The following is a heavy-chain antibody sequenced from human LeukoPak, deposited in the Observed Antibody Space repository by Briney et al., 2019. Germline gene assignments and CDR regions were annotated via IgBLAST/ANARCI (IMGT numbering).Heavy chain of an antibody. D-gene: IGHD3-22*01. CDR2: INPNSGGT. CDR3: ARDSKELYDNWFDP. Sequence: RASVKVSCKASGYTFTGYYMHWVRQAPGQGLEWMGWINPNSGGTNYAQKFQGRVTMTRDTSISTAYMELSRLRSDDTAVYYCARDSKELYDNWFDPWGQGTLVTVSS. J-gene: IGHJ5*02. V-gene: IGHV1-2*02. CDR1: GYTFTGYY.